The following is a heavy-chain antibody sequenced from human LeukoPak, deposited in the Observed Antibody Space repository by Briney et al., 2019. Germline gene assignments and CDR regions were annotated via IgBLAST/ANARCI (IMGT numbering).Heavy chain of an antibody. D-gene: IGHD3-10*01. V-gene: IGHV3-48*03. CDR1: GFTFSSYE. CDR2: ISSSGTTI. Sequence: GGSLRLSCAASGFTFSSYEMNWARQAPGKGLEWVSYISSSGTTIYYADSVKGRFTISRDNAKNSMYLQMNSLRAEDTAVYYCARGYDTMVRGGKHWFDPWGQGTLVTVSS. CDR3: ARGYDTMVRGGKHWFDP. J-gene: IGHJ5*02.